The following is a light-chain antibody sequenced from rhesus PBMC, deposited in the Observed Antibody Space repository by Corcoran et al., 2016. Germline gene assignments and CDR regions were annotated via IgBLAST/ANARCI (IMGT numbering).Light chain of an antibody. CDR2: GAS. V-gene: IGKV3-42*03. Sequence: EIVMTQSPATLSLSPGERATLSCRASQSVSSSLAWYQQTPGQAPRLLIYGASSRATCIPDRISGRGSVTEFKLTLSSLEPEEFAVYYCQQYSNWPLTVGGGTKVEIK. CDR1: QSVSSS. J-gene: IGKJ4*01. CDR3: QQYSNWPLT.